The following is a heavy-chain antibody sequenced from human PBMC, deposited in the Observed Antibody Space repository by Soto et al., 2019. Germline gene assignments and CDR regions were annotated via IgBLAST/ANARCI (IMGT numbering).Heavy chain of an antibody. J-gene: IGHJ4*02. CDR3: VKILQYSYGLPH. CDR1: GFTFSSYA. CDR2: ISSNGGST. V-gene: IGHV3-64D*06. Sequence: VQLVESGGGLVQPGGSLRLSCSASGFTFSSYAMHWVRQAPGKGLEYVSVISSNGGSTYYADSVKGRFTISRDNSKNTLYLQMSSLRAEDTAVYYCVKILQYSYGLPHWGQGTLVTVSS. D-gene: IGHD5-18*01.